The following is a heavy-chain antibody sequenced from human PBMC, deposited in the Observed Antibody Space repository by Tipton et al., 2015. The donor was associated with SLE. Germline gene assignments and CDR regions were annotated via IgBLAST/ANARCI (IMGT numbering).Heavy chain of an antibody. J-gene: IGHJ6*03. D-gene: IGHD6-13*01. Sequence: QSGPEVKKPGSSVKVSCKASGGTFSSYAISWVRQAPGQGLEWMGGIIPIFGTANYAQKFQGRVTITADESTSTAYMELSSLTSQDTAVYYCARAGGTIAAAGPYCYMDVWGKGTTVTISS. CDR2: IIPIFGTA. V-gene: IGHV1-69*01. CDR1: GGTFSSYA. CDR3: ARAGGTIAAAGPYCYMDV.